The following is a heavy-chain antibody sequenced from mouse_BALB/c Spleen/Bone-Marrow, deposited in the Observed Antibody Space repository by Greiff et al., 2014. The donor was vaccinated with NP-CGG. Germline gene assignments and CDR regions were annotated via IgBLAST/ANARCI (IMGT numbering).Heavy chain of an antibody. J-gene: IGHJ1*01. D-gene: IGHD2-2*01. V-gene: IGHV1-61*01. CDR3: ARRDYGYDRDWYFDV. CDR2: IHPSDSET. Sequence: QVQLKQSGAELVRPGASVKLSCKASGYSFTSYWMNWVKQRPGQGLEWIGMIHPSDSETRLNQKFKDKATLTVDKSSSTAYMQLSSPTSEDSAVYYCARRDYGYDRDWYFDVWGAGTTVTVSS. CDR1: GYSFTSYW.